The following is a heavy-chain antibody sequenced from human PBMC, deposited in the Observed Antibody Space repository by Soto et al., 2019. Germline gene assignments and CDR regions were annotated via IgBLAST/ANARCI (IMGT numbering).Heavy chain of an antibody. CDR3: GKERRGSGWSVCNF. V-gene: IGHV3-23*01. Sequence: VQLLESGGGLVQPGGSLRLSCAASGFIFRDYAMNWVRQAPGKGLEWVSDISGSGDSARYADSVKGRFTISRDNSRNTLYLQITSLRVDVTAVYYCGKERRGSGWSVCNFWGQGTLVSVSS. D-gene: IGHD6-19*01. J-gene: IGHJ4*02. CDR2: ISGSGDSA. CDR1: GFIFRDYA.